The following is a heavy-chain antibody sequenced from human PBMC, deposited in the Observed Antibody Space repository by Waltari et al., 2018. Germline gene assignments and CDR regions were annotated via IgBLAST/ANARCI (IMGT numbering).Heavy chain of an antibody. CDR1: GGSLSSSSYY. J-gene: IGHJ4*02. CDR2: IYYRGST. CDR3: ARFDY. V-gene: IGHV4-39*07. Sequence: QLQLQESGPGLVKPSETLSLTCTVSGGSLSSSSYYWGLIRPHPGKGLEWIGSIYYRGSTYYNSSVKMCVNISVDTSKNQFSLKLSSVTAADTAGYYWARFDYWGQGILVTVSS.